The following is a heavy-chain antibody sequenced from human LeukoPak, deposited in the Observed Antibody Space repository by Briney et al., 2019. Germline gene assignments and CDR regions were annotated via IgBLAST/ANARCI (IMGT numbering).Heavy chain of an antibody. CDR2: MSPNSGDT. CDR1: GYTFTSYD. J-gene: IGHJ5*02. Sequence: ASVKVSCKASGYTFTSYDFNWVRQATGQRPEWMGWMSPNSGDTGYAQKFQDRVTMTRNTSISTAYMELSSLRSDDTAVYYCARGPYYYDSSGYSPLEFDPWGQGTLVTVSS. V-gene: IGHV1-8*01. CDR3: ARGPYYYDSSGYSPLEFDP. D-gene: IGHD3-22*01.